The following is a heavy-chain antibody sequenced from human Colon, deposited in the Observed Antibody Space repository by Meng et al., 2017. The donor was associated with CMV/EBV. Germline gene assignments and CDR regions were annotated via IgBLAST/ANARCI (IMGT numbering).Heavy chain of an antibody. CDR3: AKALGAAAGTSPFFDY. CDR2: IRYDGITK. V-gene: IGHV3-30*02. D-gene: IGHD6-13*01. Sequence: GESLKISCAASGFTFINYGMNWVRQAPGKGLEWVAFIRYDGITKSYADSVKGRFTISRDNSKNILYLQMNSLGAEDTAMYYCAKALGAAAGTSPFFDYWGQGTLVTVSS. CDR1: GFTFINYG. J-gene: IGHJ4*02.